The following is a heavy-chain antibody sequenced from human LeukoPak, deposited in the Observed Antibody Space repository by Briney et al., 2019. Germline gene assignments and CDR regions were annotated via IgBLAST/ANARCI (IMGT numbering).Heavy chain of an antibody. J-gene: IGHJ4*02. CDR1: GFTFSSYG. CDR3: AKDLSGSTMVRGVIGY. Sequence: GGSLRLSCAASGFTFSSYGMSWVRQAPGKGVEGVSAISGSGGSGYYADSVKGRFTISRDNSKNTLYLQMNSLRADDTAVYYCAKDLSGSTMVRGVIGYWGQGTLVTVSS. V-gene: IGHV3-23*01. D-gene: IGHD3-10*01. CDR2: ISGSGGSG.